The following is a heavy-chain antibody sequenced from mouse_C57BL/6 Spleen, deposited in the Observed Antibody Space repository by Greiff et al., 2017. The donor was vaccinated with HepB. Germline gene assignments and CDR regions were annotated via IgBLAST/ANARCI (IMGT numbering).Heavy chain of an antibody. V-gene: IGHV1-82*01. CDR2: IYPGDGDT. Sequence: QVQLKESGPELVKPGASVKISCKASGYAFSSSWMNWVKQRPGKGLEWIGRIYPGDGDTNYNGKFKGKATLTADKSSSTAYMQLSSLTSEDSAVYFCAREGIYYLFDVWGTGTTVTVSS. J-gene: IGHJ1*03. D-gene: IGHD1-1*01. CDR3: AREGIYYLFDV. CDR1: GYAFSSSW.